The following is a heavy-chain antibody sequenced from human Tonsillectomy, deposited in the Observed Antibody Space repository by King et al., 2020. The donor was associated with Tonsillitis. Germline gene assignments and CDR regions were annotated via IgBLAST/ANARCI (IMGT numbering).Heavy chain of an antibody. CDR1: GFTFSGYS. Sequence: VQLVESGGGLVKPGGSLRLSCAASGFTFSGYSMNWVRQAPGKGLEWVSSISSTSRYIYYADSVKGRFTISRDNAKNLLYLQMNSLRAEDTAVYFCARDCIAGAETINAFDIWGQGTVVTVSS. V-gene: IGHV3-21*06. CDR2: ISSTSRYI. J-gene: IGHJ3*02. D-gene: IGHD6-13*01. CDR3: ARDCIAGAETINAFDI.